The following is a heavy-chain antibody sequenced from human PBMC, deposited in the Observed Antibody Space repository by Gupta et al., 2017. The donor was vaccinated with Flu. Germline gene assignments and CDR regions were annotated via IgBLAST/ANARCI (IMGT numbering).Heavy chain of an antibody. CDR3: VRGTNGWNGFDY. CDR2: IDSDGSGT. CDR1: GFTLSGYW. V-gene: IGHV3-74*01. Sequence: GGGLVQPGGSLRLSCAASGFTLSGYWMHWVRQPPGKGLVGVSRIDSDGSGTTYDADSVKGRFTISRDNAKTTLYLQMNGLRDEDTAMYDCVRGTNGWNGFDYWGQGTLVTVSS. D-gene: IGHD1-1*01. J-gene: IGHJ4*02.